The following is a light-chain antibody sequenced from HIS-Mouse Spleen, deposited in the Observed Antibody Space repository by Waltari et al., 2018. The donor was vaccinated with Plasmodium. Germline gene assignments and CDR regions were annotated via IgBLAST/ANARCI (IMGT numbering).Light chain of an antibody. Sequence: IVLTQSPATLSLSPGERATRTCSASQSVSSYLAWYQQRPGQAPRLLIYDASNRATGIPARFSGSGSGTDFTLTISSLEPEDFAVYYCQQRSNWPPLTFGGGTKVEIK. V-gene: IGKV3-11*01. CDR2: DAS. CDR1: QSVSSY. J-gene: IGKJ4*01. CDR3: QQRSNWPPLT.